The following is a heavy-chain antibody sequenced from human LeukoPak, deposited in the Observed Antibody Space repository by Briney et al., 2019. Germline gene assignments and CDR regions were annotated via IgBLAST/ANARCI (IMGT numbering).Heavy chain of an antibody. CDR1: GGSIGSSRFC. CDR3: ARHCSDGSCYEY. CDR2: IDYSGKT. V-gene: IGHV4-39*01. Sequence: SETLSLTCTVSGGSIGSSRFCWGWLRQPPGKGLEWTGSIDYSGKTFYNPSLKSRVTISVDTSKNQFSLKLSSVTAADTAVYYCARHCSDGSCYEYWGQGTLVTVSS. J-gene: IGHJ4*02. D-gene: IGHD2-15*01.